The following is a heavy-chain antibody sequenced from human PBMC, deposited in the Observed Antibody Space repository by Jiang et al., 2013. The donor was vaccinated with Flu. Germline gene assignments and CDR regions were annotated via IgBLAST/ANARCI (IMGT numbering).Heavy chain of an antibody. D-gene: IGHD7-27*01. Sequence: SRVTISVDTSKNQFSLKLSSVTAADTAVYYCARDGTGDYYYGMDVWGQGTTVTVSS. V-gene: IGHV4-59*01. J-gene: IGHJ6*02. CDR3: ARDGTGDYYYGMDV.